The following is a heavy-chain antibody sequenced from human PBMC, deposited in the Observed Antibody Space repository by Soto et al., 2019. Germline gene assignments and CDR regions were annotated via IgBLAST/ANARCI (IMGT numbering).Heavy chain of an antibody. J-gene: IGHJ4*02. CDR2: IRSKANSYAT. Sequence: GGSLRLSCAASGFTFSGSAMHWVRQASGKGLEWVGRIRSKANSYATAYAASVKGRFTISRDDSKNTAYLQMNSLKTEDTAVYYCTRNLYDILTGYYDPFDYWGQGTLVTVSS. CDR3: TRNLYDILTGYYDPFDY. V-gene: IGHV3-73*01. D-gene: IGHD3-9*01. CDR1: GFTFSGSA.